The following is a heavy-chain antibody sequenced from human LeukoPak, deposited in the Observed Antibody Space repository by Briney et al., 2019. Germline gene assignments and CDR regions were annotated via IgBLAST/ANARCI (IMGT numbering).Heavy chain of an antibody. Sequence: GGSLRLSCAASGFTFSSYSMNWVRQAPGKGLEWVSYISSSSSSIYYADSVKGRFTISRDNAKNSLYLQMNSLRAEDTAVYYCAKDLYCSSTSCYFFDYWGQGTLVTVSS. CDR1: GFTFSSYS. J-gene: IGHJ4*02. CDR2: ISSSSSSI. D-gene: IGHD2-2*01. V-gene: IGHV3-48*01. CDR3: AKDLYCSSTSCYFFDY.